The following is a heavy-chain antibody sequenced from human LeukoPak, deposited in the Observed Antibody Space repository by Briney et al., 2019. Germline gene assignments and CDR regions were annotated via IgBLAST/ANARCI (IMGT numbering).Heavy chain of an antibody. CDR3: SIGSHGYETRYYYDY. J-gene: IGHJ4*02. D-gene: IGHD5-18*01. CDR2: IRSKAYGGTT. CDR1: GFTFGDYP. V-gene: IGHV3-49*03. Sequence: PGGSLRLSCTASGFTFGDYPMSWFRQAPGKGLEWVGFIRSKAYGGTTEYAASVKGRFTISRDDSKSIAYLQMSSLKTGDTAVYYRSIGSHGYETRYYYDYWGQGTLVTVSS.